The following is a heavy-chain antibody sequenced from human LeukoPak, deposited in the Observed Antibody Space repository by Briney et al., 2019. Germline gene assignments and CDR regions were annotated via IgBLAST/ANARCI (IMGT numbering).Heavy chain of an antibody. D-gene: IGHD6-13*01. Sequence: ASVMDSCKTSEYTFTSYYMHWVRQAPGQVLEWIRWINPNSGGTKYAQKFQGRVTMTRETSISTAYMELIRLRSDDTAVYFCARGPSSSWEPALDYWGQGTLVTVSS. CDR2: INPNSGGT. CDR1: EYTFTSYY. V-gene: IGHV1-2*02. J-gene: IGHJ4*02. CDR3: ARGPSSSWEPALDY.